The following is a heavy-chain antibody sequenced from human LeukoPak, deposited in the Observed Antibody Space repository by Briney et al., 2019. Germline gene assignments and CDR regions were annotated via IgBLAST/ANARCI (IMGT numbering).Heavy chain of an antibody. V-gene: IGHV3-49*04. CDR1: GFTFGDYA. CDR2: IRSKDYGGTT. J-gene: IGHJ4*02. D-gene: IGHD1-26*01. CDR3: TRGGPQAKVGATPLFDY. Sequence: PGRSLRLSCTASGFTFGDYAMSWVRQAPGKGLEWVGFIRSKDYGGTTEYAASVKGRFTISRDDYNSIAYLQKNSLKTEDTDVYYCTRGGPQAKVGATPLFDYWVQGTLVTVSS.